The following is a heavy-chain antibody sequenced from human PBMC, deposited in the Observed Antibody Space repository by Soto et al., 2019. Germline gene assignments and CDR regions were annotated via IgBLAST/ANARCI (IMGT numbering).Heavy chain of an antibody. CDR3: ARDPCKGPYCVDAFDI. CDR2: ISAYNGNT. CDR1: GYTFTSYG. D-gene: IGHD2-21*01. V-gene: IGHV1-18*01. J-gene: IGHJ3*02. Sequence: ASVKVSCKASGYTFTSYGISWVRQAPGQGLEWMGWISAYNGNTNYAQKLQGRVTMTTDTSTSTAYMELRSLRSDETAVYYCARDPCKGPYCVDAFDIWGQGTMVTVSS.